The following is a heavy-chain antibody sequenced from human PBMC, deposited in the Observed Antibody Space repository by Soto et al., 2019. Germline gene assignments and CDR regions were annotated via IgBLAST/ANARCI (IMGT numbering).Heavy chain of an antibody. CDR1: GFTFTSSA. CDR3: AAAPGHIVVCAAFDY. V-gene: IGHV1-58*02. D-gene: IGHD2-21*01. Sequence: QMQLVQSGPEVKKPGTSVKVSCKASGFTFTSSAMQWVRQARGQRLEWLGWIVVGSGDTNYAQKFQESVTITRDMYTTTAYRRLSSLRSEDTAVYDRAAAPGHIVVCAAFDYWGQGTLVTVSS. J-gene: IGHJ4*02. CDR2: IVVGSGDT.